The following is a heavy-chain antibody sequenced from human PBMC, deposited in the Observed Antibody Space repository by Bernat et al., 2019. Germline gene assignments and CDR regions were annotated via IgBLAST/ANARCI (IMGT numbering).Heavy chain of an antibody. V-gene: IGHV1-2*02. J-gene: IGHJ4*02. Sequence: QVQLVQSGAEVKKPWASVKVSCKASGYTFTGYYMHWVRQAPGQGLEWMGWINPNSGGTNYAQEFQGRVTITRDPSISTAYMELSLMTSDDTAVYYCATISKPHSRSCGSTRCQIPPFDYWGQGTLVTVPS. D-gene: IGHD2-2*01. CDR3: ATISKPHSRSCGSTRCQIPPFDY. CDR2: INPNSGGT. CDR1: GYTFTGYY.